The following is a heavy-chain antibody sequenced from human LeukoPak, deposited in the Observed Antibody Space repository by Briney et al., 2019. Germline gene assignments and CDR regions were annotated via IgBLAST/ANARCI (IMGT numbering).Heavy chain of an antibody. CDR3: AKRGPIYSSTPGNYFDY. CDR1: GFTFRNCG. Sequence: GGSLRLSCVASGFTFRNCGMTWVRQAPGKGLGWVSTISGSDDGTYYADSVRGRFTISRDDSKNTLYLQMKALRDEDTATYYCAKRGPIYSSTPGNYFDYWGQGTLVTVSS. V-gene: IGHV3-23*01. CDR2: ISGSDDGT. D-gene: IGHD3-10*01. J-gene: IGHJ4*02.